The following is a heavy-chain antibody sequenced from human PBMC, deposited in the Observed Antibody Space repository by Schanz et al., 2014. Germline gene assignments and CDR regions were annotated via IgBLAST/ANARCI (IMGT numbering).Heavy chain of an antibody. V-gene: IGHV3-30*18. Sequence: VKLLESGGGLVQPGGSLRLSCAASGFTFTNYAMTWVRQAPGKGLEWVGFISFDGRNTGYAHSVKGRFTISRDNSKNTVNLQMNSLRAEDTAVYYCAKEKEEVAADGSFFDYWGQGTLVTVSS. CDR1: GFTFTNYA. J-gene: IGHJ4*02. CDR3: AKEKEEVAADGSFFDY. D-gene: IGHD6-13*01. CDR2: ISFDGRNT.